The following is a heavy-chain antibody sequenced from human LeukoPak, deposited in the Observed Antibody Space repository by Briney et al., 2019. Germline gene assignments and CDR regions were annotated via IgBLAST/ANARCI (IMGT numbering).Heavy chain of an antibody. D-gene: IGHD3-10*01. CDR2: IYTSGST. CDR3: ARDSGSTGEVKFDP. Sequence: PSETQSLTCTVSGGSISSYYWSWIRPPAGRGLEWIGRIYTSGSTNYNPSLKSRVTISVDTSKTQYSLKLMPVTDADTAVYYCARDSGSTGEVKFDPWGQGTLVTVSS. CDR1: GGSISSYY. V-gene: IGHV4-4*07. J-gene: IGHJ5*02.